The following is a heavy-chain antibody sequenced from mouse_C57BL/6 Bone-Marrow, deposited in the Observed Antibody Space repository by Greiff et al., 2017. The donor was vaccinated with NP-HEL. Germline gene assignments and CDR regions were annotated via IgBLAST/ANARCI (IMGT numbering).Heavy chain of an antibody. CDR2: IDPETGGT. Sequence: VQLQQSGAELVRPGASVTLSCKASGYTFTDYEMHWVKQTPVQGLEWIGAIDPETGGTAYNQKFKGQAILTADKASNTDYMELHTLTTDNSAVYYGAQSFDYGGRGTTLTVSA. V-gene: IGHV1-15*01. CDR1: GYTFTDYE. CDR3: AQSFDY. J-gene: IGHJ2*01.